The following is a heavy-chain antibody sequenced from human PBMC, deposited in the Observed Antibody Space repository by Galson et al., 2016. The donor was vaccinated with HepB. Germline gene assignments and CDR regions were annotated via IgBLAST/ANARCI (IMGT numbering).Heavy chain of an antibody. D-gene: IGHD2/OR15-2a*01. J-gene: IGHJ4*02. V-gene: IGHV5-51*03. CDR2: VYHDDSDT. CDR1: GYSFTGYW. Sequence: QSGAEVKKPGESLKISCKGSGYSFTGYWIAWVRQTPEKGLEFMGIVYHDDSDTLYSPSFQGQVTISADKSITTAYLQWSALKPSDTAMYYCARLRGSMGKRAVAADFDYWGQGTLVTVSS. CDR3: ARLRGSMGKRAVAADFDY.